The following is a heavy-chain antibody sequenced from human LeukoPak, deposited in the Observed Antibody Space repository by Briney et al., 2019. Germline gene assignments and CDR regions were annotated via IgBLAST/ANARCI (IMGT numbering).Heavy chain of an antibody. CDR2: IYYSGST. Sequence: SETLSLTCTVSGGSISGSSYYWGWIRQPPGKGLEWIGSIYYSGSTYYNPSLKSRVTISVDTSKNQFSLKLNSVTATDTAVYYCARGPYGDYEYFQHWGQGTLVTVSS. J-gene: IGHJ1*01. CDR3: ARGPYGDYEYFQH. D-gene: IGHD4-17*01. CDR1: GGSISGSSYY. V-gene: IGHV4-39*02.